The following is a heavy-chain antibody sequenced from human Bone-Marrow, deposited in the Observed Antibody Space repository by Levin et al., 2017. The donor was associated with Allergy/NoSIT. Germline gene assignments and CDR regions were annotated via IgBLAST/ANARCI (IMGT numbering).Heavy chain of an antibody. J-gene: IGHJ3*02. CDR1: GFSFSNYE. CDR3: ARVPWESPDDGIDI. D-gene: IGHD1-26*01. Sequence: PGGSLRLSCAASGFSFSNYEMNWVRQAPGKGLEWVSYISRSGDSIYYADSVKGRFIISRDNAKNSLSLQMYSLRAEDTALYYCARVPWESPDDGIDIWGQGTMVTVSS. CDR2: ISRSGDSI. V-gene: IGHV3-48*03.